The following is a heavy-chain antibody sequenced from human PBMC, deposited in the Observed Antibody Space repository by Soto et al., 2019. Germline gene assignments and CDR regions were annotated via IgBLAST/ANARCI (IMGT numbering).Heavy chain of an antibody. D-gene: IGHD4-17*01. CDR2: IYNNGST. Sequence: SETLSLTCTVSGGSISSYYWSWIRQPPGKGLEWIGYIYNNGSTNYNPSLKSRVTMSVDTSKNQFSLKLSSVTAADTAVYYCARETYGDYVGYFDPWGQGTLVTVSS. J-gene: IGHJ5*02. V-gene: IGHV4-59*01. CDR1: GGSISSYY. CDR3: ARETYGDYVGYFDP.